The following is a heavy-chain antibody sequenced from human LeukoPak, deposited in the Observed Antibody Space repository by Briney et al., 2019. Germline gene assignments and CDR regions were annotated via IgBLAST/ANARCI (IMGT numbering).Heavy chain of an antibody. CDR2: LYHSGST. J-gene: IGHJ3*02. V-gene: IGHV4-38-2*01. D-gene: IGHD3-22*01. CDR1: GFTFSTYS. Sequence: PGGSLRLSCAASGFTFSTYSMSWVRQAPGKGLEWIGSLYHSGSTFYNPSLKSRVTISVDTSKNQFSLKLSSVTAADTALYYCARMGYYDSSGRYRGAFDIWGQGTMVTVSS. CDR3: ARMGYYDSSGRYRGAFDI.